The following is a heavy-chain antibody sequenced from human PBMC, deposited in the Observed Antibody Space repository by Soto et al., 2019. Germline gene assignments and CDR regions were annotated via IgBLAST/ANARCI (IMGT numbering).Heavy chain of an antibody. V-gene: IGHV2-5*02. CDR3: AHSLYDYVWGTNWFDP. CDR2: IYWDDDK. Sequence: QITLKESGPTLVKPTQTLTLTCTFSGFSLSTSEVGVGWIRQPPGKALEWLALIYWDDDKRYSPSLKSRLTITKDTSKNQVVLTMTNMDLVDTATYYCAHSLYDYVWGTNWFDPWGQGTLVTVSS. D-gene: IGHD3-16*01. CDR1: GFSLSTSEVG. J-gene: IGHJ5*02.